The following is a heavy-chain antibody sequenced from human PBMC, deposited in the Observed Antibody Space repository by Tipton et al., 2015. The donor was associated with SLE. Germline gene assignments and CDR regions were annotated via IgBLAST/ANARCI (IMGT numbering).Heavy chain of an antibody. V-gene: IGHV4-61*02. CDR3: ARGDMVVVPAAGGGYYYYMDV. D-gene: IGHD2-2*01. CDR1: GGSISSGSYY. J-gene: IGHJ6*03. CDR2: IYTSGST. Sequence: TLSLTCTVSGGSISSGSYYWSWIRQPAGKGLEWIGRIYTSGSTNYSPSLKSRVTISVDTSKNQFSLKLSSVTAADTAAYYCARGDMVVVPAAGGGYYYYMDVWGKGTTVTVSS.